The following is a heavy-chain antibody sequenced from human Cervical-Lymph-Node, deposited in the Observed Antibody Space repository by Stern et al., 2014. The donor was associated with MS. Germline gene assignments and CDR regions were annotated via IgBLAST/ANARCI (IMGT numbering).Heavy chain of an antibody. V-gene: IGHV4-61*02. J-gene: IGHJ3*02. D-gene: IGHD3-22*01. CDR1: GGSISSGSYY. CDR3: ARVGSGYYDSSGHPYDAFDI. Sequence: QLQLQESGPGLVKPSQTLSLTCTVSGGSISSGSYYWSWIRQPAGKGLEWIGRIYTSGSTNYNPSLKSRVTISVDTSKTQFSLKRSFVTAADTAVYYCARVGSGYYDSSGHPYDAFDIWGQGTMVTVSS. CDR2: IYTSGST.